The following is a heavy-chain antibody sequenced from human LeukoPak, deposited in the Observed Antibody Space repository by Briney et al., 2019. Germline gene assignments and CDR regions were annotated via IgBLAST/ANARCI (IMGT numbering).Heavy chain of an antibody. Sequence: PSETLSLTCAVYGGSFSGYYWSWIRQPPGKGLEWIGEINHSGSTNYNPSLESRVTISVDTSKNQFSLKLSSVTAADTAVYYCARAYCGGDCYYRAFDIWGQGTMVTVSS. V-gene: IGHV4-34*01. CDR2: INHSGST. J-gene: IGHJ3*02. CDR3: ARAYCGGDCYYRAFDI. D-gene: IGHD2-21*01. CDR1: GGSFSGYY.